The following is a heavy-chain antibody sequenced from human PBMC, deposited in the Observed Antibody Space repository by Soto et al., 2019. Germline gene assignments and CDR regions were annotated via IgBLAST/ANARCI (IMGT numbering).Heavy chain of an antibody. CDR2: INWNSGRI. J-gene: IGHJ3*02. CDR3: AKDSLYSGYDSGSFDS. Sequence: PGGSLRLSCAASGFTFDDFAMHWVRQVPGKGLEWVSGINWNSGRIGYADSVRGRFTISRDNTKNSLYLQMNSLRAEDTALYYCAKDSLYSGYDSGSFDSWGQGTMVTVSS. V-gene: IGHV3-9*01. CDR1: GFTFDDFA. D-gene: IGHD5-12*01.